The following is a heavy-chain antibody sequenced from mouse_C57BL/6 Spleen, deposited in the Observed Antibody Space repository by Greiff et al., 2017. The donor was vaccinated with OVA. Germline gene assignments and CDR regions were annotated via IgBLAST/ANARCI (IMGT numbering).Heavy chain of an antibody. V-gene: IGHV1-26*01. D-gene: IGHD1-1*02. Sequence: EVQLQQSGPELVKPGASVKISCKASGYTFTDYYMNWVKQSHGKSLEWIGDINPNNGGTSYNQKFKGKATLTVDKSYSTAYMELRSLTSEDSAVYYCARGWDYFDYWGQGTTLTVSS. CDR1: GYTFTDYY. CDR3: ARGWDYFDY. J-gene: IGHJ2*01. CDR2: INPNNGGT.